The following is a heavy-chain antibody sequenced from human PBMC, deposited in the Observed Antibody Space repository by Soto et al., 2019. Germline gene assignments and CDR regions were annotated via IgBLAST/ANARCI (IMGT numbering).Heavy chain of an antibody. CDR3: ARGNGNNWTHGWFDP. CDR2: INAGNGNT. V-gene: IGHV1-3*05. Sequence: QVQLVQSGAEEKKPGASVKVSCKASGYTFTNYAMDWVRQAPGQRFEWMGWINAGNGNTKYSQNLQGRVTRTRYTYASTAYRERSCLRVEDTAVYYWARGNGNNWTHGWFDPWGYGTRV. D-gene: IGHD1-20*01. J-gene: IGHJ5*02. CDR1: GYTFTNYA.